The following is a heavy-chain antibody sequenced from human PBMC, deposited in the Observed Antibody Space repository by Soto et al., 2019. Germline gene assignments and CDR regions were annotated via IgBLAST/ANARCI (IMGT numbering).Heavy chain of an antibody. CDR3: ARGVHIYYDSSGYAEFDY. Sequence: PSETLSLTCTVSGGSISSYYWSWIRQPPGKGLEWIGYIYYSGSTNYNPSLKSRVTISVDTSKNQFSLKLSSVTAADTAVYYCARGVHIYYDSSGYAEFDYWGQGTLVTVSS. J-gene: IGHJ4*02. D-gene: IGHD3-22*01. CDR2: IYYSGST. V-gene: IGHV4-59*08. CDR1: GGSISSYY.